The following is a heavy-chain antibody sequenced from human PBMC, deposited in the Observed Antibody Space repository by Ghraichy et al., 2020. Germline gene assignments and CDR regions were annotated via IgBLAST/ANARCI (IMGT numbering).Heavy chain of an antibody. J-gene: IGHJ4*02. D-gene: IGHD1-26*01. CDR3: AKDTEWELTTPFDY. CDR1: GFTFDDYA. V-gene: IGHV3-9*01. CDR2: ISWNSGSI. Sequence: GGSLRLSCAASGFTFDDYAMHWVRQAPGKGLEWVSGISWNSGSIGYADSVKGRFTISRDNAKNSLYLQMNSLRAEDTALYYCAKDTEWELTTPFDYWGQGTLVTVSS.